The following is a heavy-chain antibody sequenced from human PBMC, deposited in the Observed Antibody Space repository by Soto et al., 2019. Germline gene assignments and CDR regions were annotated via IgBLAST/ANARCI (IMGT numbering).Heavy chain of an antibody. J-gene: IGHJ4*02. CDR2: ISGSGGST. D-gene: IGHD3-16*01. CDR1: GFTFSSYA. V-gene: IGHV3-23*01. Sequence: GGSLRLSCAASGFTFSSYAMSWVRQAPGKGLEWVSAISGSGGSTYYADSVKGRFTISRDNAKNSLYLQMNSLRAEDTAVYYCARDWGPDDYWGQGTLVTVSS. CDR3: ARDWGPDDY.